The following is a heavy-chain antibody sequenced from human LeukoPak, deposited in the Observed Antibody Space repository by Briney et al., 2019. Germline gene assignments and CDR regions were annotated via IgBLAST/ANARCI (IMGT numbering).Heavy chain of an antibody. V-gene: IGHV4-31*03. Sequence: SETLSLTCTVSGGSISSGNYYWSWIRQHPGKGLEWIRYIHHSGSTYYNPSLKSRVIISVDTSKNQFSLKLNSVTAADTAVYYCASYGSGSYRFDPWGQGTLVTVSS. D-gene: IGHD3-10*01. J-gene: IGHJ5*02. CDR2: IHHSGST. CDR3: ASYGSGSYRFDP. CDR1: GGSISSGNYY.